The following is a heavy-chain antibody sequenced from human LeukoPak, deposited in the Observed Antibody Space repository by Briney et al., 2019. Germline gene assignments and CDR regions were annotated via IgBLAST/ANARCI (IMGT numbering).Heavy chain of an antibody. CDR1: GYTFTSYY. CDR3: ARDWDKMDY. D-gene: IGHD1-26*01. Sequence: ASVKVSCKASGYTFTSYYMHWVRQAPGQGLEWLGVITPSGDSATYAQTFQGRLTMTRDLSTSTLYMDLGSLRSEDTAIYFCARDWDKMDYWGQGTLVAVSS. CDR2: ITPSGDSA. J-gene: IGHJ4*02. V-gene: IGHV1-46*01.